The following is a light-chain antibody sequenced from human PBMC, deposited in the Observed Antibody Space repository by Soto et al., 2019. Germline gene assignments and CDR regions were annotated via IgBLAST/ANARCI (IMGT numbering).Light chain of an antibody. CDR3: SSYTSSSLYV. CDR1: SSDVGGYNY. Sequence: ALTQPASVVWTPVQAISISSTGTSSDVGGYNYVSCYQQHPGKTPKLMLYDASNRHSGVSNRFSGSKSGNMASLTISGLQAEDEANYYCSSYTSSSLYVFGIGTKVTVL. J-gene: IGLJ1*01. V-gene: IGLV2-14*01. CDR2: DAS.